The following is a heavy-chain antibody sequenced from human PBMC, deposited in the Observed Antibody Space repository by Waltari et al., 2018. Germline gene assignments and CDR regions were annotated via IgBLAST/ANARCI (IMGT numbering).Heavy chain of an antibody. V-gene: IGHV4-59*08. CDR1: GGSIRGYY. Sequence: QVQLQESGPGRVKPSETLSLTCTVSGGSIRGYYWSWIRQPPGKGLEWIGYIYYGGSTNSSPTLKSRVTLSVDTSKNQFSLNLNSVTAADTAVYYCARHAGGVTTDFDFWGQGTLVTVSS. CDR2: IYYGGST. D-gene: IGHD3-16*01. CDR3: ARHAGGVTTDFDF. J-gene: IGHJ4*02.